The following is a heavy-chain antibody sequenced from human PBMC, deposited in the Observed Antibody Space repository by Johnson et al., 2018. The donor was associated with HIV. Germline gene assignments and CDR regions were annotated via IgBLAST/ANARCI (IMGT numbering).Heavy chain of an antibody. V-gene: IGHV3-13*01. CDR3: ARGCRGCPIDAFDI. CDR2: IGTAGDT. CDR1: GFTFSTYD. Sequence: VQLVESGGGLVQPGGSLRLSCATSGFTFSTYDMHWVRQATGKGLEWVSAIGTAGDTYYPGSVKGRFTISRENVKNSLYLQRNSLRAGDTAVYYCARGCRGCPIDAFDIWGQGTMVTVSS. D-gene: IGHD6-19*01. J-gene: IGHJ3*02.